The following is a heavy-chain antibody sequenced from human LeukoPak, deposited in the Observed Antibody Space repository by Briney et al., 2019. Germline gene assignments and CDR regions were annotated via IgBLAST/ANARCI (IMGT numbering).Heavy chain of an antibody. CDR1: GFTFSSYS. CDR2: INSSGSST. J-gene: IGHJ3*02. D-gene: IGHD2-2*01. V-gene: IGHV3-23*01. Sequence: GGSLRLSCAASGFTFSSYSMNWVRQAPGKGLEWVSAINSSGSSTYYADSVKGRFTISRDNSKNTLYLQMNSLRAEDTAVYYCAKVLSVVVPAAPDAFDIWGQGTMVTVSS. CDR3: AKVLSVVVPAAPDAFDI.